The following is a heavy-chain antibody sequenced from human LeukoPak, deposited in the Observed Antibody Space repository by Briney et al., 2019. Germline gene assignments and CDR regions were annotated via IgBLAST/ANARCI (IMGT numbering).Heavy chain of an antibody. CDR1: GGSIRSSYYY. J-gene: IGHJ6*02. V-gene: IGHV4-39*07. Sequence: SETLSLTCTVSGGSIRSSYYYWGWIRQPPGKGLEWIGSIYDSGSTYYNPSLKSRVTISVDTSKNQFSLKLSSVTAADTAVYYCARDNDYYYGMDVWGQGTTVTVSS. CDR2: IYDSGST. CDR3: ARDNDYYYGMDV.